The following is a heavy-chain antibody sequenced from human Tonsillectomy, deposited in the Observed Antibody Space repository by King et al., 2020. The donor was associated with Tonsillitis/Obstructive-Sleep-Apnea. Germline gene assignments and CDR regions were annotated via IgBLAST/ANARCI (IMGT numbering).Heavy chain of an antibody. CDR1: GFTFSSYD. CDR2: IGTAGDP. V-gene: IGHV3-13*05. J-gene: IGHJ2*01. Sequence: VQLVESGGGLVQPGGSLRLSCAASGFTFSSYDMHWVRQATGKGLEWVSAIGTAGDPYYQGSVKGRFTISRENAKNSLYLQMESLSAGDTAVYCCASDTPLRYVDLWGRGTLVTVSS. CDR3: ASDTPLRYVDL.